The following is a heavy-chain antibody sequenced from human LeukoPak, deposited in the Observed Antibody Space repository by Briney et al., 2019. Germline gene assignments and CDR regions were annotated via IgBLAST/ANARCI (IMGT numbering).Heavy chain of an antibody. CDR2: ISYDGRNK. CDR1: GFTFSSYD. J-gene: IGHJ3*02. V-gene: IGHV3-30*18. Sequence: TGGSLRLSCAASGFTFSSYDMHWVRQAPGKGLEWVAVISYDGRNKYYPDSVKGRFTISRDNSKNTLYLQMNSLRAEDTAVYYCAKDYDDAFDMWGQGTMVTVSS. D-gene: IGHD5-12*01. CDR3: AKDYDDAFDM.